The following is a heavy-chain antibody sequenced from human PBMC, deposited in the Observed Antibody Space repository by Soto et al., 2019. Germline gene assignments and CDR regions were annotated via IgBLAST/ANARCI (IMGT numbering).Heavy chain of an antibody. V-gene: IGHV3-13*04. J-gene: IGHJ6*02. Sequence: EVQLVESGGGLVQPGGSLRLSCAASGFTFSSYDMHWVRQATGKGLEWVSAIGTAGDTYYPGSVKGRFTISRENAKNSLYLQMNSLRAGDTAVYYCARTGTTGTGRTRYYYYGMDVWGQGTTVTVSS. D-gene: IGHD1-1*01. CDR1: GFTFSSYD. CDR3: ARTGTTGTGRTRYYYYGMDV. CDR2: IGTAGDT.